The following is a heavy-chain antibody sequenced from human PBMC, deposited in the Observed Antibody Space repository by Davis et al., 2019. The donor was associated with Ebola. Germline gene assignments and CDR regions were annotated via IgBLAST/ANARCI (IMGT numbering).Heavy chain of an antibody. CDR1: GASVSNPTYY. Sequence: SETLSLTCTVSGASVSNPTYYWSWIRQSTGKGLEWIGYVYYNGNTNYSPSLKSRVYISIDTSKNQFSLKLSSVTAADTAVYYCARRSVGGNGWFDPWGQGTLVTVSS. J-gene: IGHJ5*02. V-gene: IGHV4-61*01. D-gene: IGHD2-8*01. CDR2: VYYNGNT. CDR3: ARRSVGGNGWFDP.